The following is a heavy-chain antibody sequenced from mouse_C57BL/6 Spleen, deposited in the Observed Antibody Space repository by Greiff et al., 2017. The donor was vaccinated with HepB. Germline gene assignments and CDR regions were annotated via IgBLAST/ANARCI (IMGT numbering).Heavy chain of an antibody. CDR3: ARTKANWDVSYFDY. Sequence: VQRVESGAELVRPGTSVKLSCKASGYTFTSYWMHWVKQRPGQGLEWIGVIDPSDSYTNYNQKFKGKATLTVDTSSSTAYMQLSSLTSEDSAVYYCARTKANWDVSYFDYWGQGTTLTVSS. D-gene: IGHD4-1*01. V-gene: IGHV1-59*01. CDR2: IDPSDSYT. J-gene: IGHJ2*01. CDR1: GYTFTSYW.